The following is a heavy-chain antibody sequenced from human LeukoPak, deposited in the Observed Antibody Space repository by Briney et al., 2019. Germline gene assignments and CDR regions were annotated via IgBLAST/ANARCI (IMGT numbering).Heavy chain of an antibody. CDR2: ISYDGSNK. CDR1: GFTFSDYG. J-gene: IGHJ4*02. D-gene: IGHD6-19*01. Sequence: GGSLRLSCVTSGFTFSDYGMHWVRQAPGKGLEWVAVISYDGSNKYYADSVKGRFTISRDNSKNTLYLQMNSLRAEDTAVYYCAKDLTYSSGWYFDYWGQGTLVTVSS. CDR3: AKDLTYSSGWYFDY. V-gene: IGHV3-33*05.